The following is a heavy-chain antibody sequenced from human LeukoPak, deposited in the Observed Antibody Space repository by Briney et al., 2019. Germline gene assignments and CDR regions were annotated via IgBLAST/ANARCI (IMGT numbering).Heavy chain of an antibody. CDR2: IYYSGST. CDR3: ARGDSSSWYLPN. V-gene: IGHV4-59*08. J-gene: IGHJ4*02. D-gene: IGHD6-13*01. CDR1: GGSISSYY. Sequence: SETLSLTCTVSGGSISSYYWNWIRQPPGKGLEWIGYIYYSGSTNYNPSLKSRVTISVDTSKNQFSLKLSSVTAADTAVYYCARGDSSSWYLPNWGQGTLVTVSS.